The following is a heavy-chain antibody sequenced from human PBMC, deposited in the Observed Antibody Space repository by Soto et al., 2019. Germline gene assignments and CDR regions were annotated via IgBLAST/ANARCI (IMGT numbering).Heavy chain of an antibody. V-gene: IGHV1-69*02. D-gene: IGHD5-12*01. Sequence: SVKVSCKDSGGTFSSYTISWVRQAPGQGLEWMGRIIPILGIANYAQKFQGRVTITADKSTSTAYMELSSLRSEDTAVYYCAEGRYSGYNDAFDIWGQGTMVTVS. CDR2: IIPILGIA. CDR3: AEGRYSGYNDAFDI. CDR1: GGTFSSYT. J-gene: IGHJ3*02.